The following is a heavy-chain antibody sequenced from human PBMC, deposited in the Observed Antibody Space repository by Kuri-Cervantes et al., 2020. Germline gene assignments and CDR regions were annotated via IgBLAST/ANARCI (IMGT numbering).Heavy chain of an antibody. CDR1: GFTFSTYG. CDR3: TSKGSSGSYYNVGY. CDR2: IRSKTNSYAT. V-gene: IGHV3-73*01. J-gene: IGHJ4*02. Sequence: GESLKISCAASGFTFSTYGMHWVRQAPGKGLEWVGRIRSKTNSYATSYAASVKGRFTISRDDSKNTVYLQMNSLKTEDTAVYYCTSKGSSGSYYNVGYWGQGTLVTVSS. D-gene: IGHD3-10*01.